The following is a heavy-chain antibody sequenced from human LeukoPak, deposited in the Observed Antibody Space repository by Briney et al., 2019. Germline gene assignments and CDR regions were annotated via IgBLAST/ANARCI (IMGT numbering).Heavy chain of an antibody. CDR2: IYYSGST. Sequence: PSETLSLTCTVSGASISSYYWSWIRQPPGKGLEWIGYIYYSGSTNYNPSLKSRATISVDTSKNQFSLKLSSVTAADTAVYYCAREEPLVGAFFDIWGQGTMVTVSS. D-gene: IGHD1-26*01. V-gene: IGHV4-59*01. J-gene: IGHJ3*02. CDR3: AREEPLVGAFFDI. CDR1: GASISSYY.